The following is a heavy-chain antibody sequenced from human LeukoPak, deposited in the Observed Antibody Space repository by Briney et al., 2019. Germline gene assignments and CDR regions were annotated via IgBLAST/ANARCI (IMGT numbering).Heavy chain of an antibody. V-gene: IGHV4-38-2*02. D-gene: IGHD4-17*01. CDR1: GYSISSGYY. CDR3: ARELGGDYATNAFDI. Sequence: SETLSLTCTVSGYSISSGYYWGWIRQPPGKGLEWIGEINHSGSTNYNPSLKSRVTISVDTSKNQFSLKLSSVTAEDTAVYYCARELGGDYATNAFDIWGQGTMVTVSS. J-gene: IGHJ3*02. CDR2: INHSGST.